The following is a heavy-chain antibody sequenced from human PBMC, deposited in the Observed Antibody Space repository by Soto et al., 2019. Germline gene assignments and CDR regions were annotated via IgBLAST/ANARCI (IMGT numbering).Heavy chain of an antibody. D-gene: IGHD5-12*01. CDR2: ISAYNGKT. J-gene: IGHJ6*02. V-gene: IGHV1-18*01. CDR1: GYTFTSYG. Sequence: QVQLVQSGGEVKKPGASVKLSCTASGYTFTSYGISWVRQAPGQGLEWMGWISAYNGKTNYAQNVQGRVTMTTDTSTRTAYMDLRSLRSDDTAVYYCARGGDVTYYPGMDVWGQGTTVTVSS. CDR3: ARGGDVTYYPGMDV.